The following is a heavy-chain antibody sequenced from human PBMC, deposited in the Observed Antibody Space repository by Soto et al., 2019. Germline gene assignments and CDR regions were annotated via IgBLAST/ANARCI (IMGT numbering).Heavy chain of an antibody. CDR2: IYWNDDK. D-gene: IGHD6-13*01. J-gene: IGHJ4*02. CDR3: AHPSGTGEVDY. V-gene: IGHV2-5*01. CDR1: GFSHRSSGVG. Sequence: APTLVNPTQTLTLTCTFSGFSHRSSGVGVGWIRQPPGKALEWLALIYWNDDKRYSPSLKSRLTITKDTSKNQVVLTMTNMDPVDTATYYCAHPSGTGEVDYWGQGTLVTVSS.